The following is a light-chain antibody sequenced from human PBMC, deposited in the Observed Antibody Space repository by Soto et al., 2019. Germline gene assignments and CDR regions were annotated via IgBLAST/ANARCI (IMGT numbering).Light chain of an antibody. Sequence: QSALAQPASVSGSPGQSITITCTGTTTDIGGNDYVSWYHHHPYSAPKLVIFDVRKRPSGTSSRFSGSKSGNTASLTISGLQTDDEGDYYCASSTESSTLLFGAGTKLTVL. V-gene: IGLV2-14*01. CDR3: ASSTESSTLL. CDR2: DVR. J-gene: IGLJ2*01. CDR1: TTDIGGNDY.